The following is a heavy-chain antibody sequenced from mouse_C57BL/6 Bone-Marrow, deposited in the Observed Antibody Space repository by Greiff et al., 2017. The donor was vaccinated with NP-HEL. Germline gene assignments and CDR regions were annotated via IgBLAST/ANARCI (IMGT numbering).Heavy chain of an antibody. V-gene: IGHV1-85*01. D-gene: IGHD2-3*01. CDR3: TRRDGYYGFDY. Sequence: VQLQQSGPELVKPGASVKLSCKASGYTFTSSDINWVKPRPGQGLEWIGWIYPRDGSTKYNEKFKGKATLTVDTSSSTAYMELHSLTSEDSAVYFSTRRDGYYGFDYWGQGTTLTVSS. CDR1: GYTFTSSD. CDR2: IYPRDGST. J-gene: IGHJ2*01.